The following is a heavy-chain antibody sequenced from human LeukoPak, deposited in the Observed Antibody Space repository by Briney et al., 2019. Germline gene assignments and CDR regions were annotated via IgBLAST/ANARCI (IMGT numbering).Heavy chain of an antibody. V-gene: IGHV3-20*04. D-gene: IGHD5-12*01. Sequence: GGSLRLSCAASGFTFDDYGMSWVRQAPGKGLEWVSGINWNGGSTGYADSEKGRFTISRDNAKNSLYLQMNSLRAEDTAVYYCARDRGYSGYTYFDYWGQGTLVTVSS. CDR1: GFTFDDYG. CDR2: INWNGGST. CDR3: ARDRGYSGYTYFDY. J-gene: IGHJ4*02.